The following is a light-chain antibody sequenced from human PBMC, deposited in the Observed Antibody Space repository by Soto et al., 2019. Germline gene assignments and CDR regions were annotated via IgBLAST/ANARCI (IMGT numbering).Light chain of an antibody. CDR2: GTS. V-gene: IGKV3-20*01. Sequence: EIVVTQSPGTLYLSLGERATLSCRASQSVSTSSLAWYQQKPGQAPRLLIFGTSDRASGIPDRFSGSGSGTDFSLTISRLEPEDFAVYYCQHYGRTPPDTFGQGTKVEIK. CDR1: QSVSTSS. CDR3: QHYGRTPPDT. J-gene: IGKJ2*01.